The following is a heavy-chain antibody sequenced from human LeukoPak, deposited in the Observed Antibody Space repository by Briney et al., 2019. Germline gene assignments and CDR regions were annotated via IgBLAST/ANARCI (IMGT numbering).Heavy chain of an antibody. CDR2: ISSSSSYI. CDR1: GFTFSSYA. J-gene: IGHJ3*02. Sequence: PGGSLRLSCAASGFTFSSYAMNWVRQAPGKGLEWVSSISSSSSYIYYADSVKGRFTISRDNAKNSLYLQMNSLRAEDTAVYYCARDLLSGGNYDAFDIWGQGTMVTVSS. D-gene: IGHD1-7*01. V-gene: IGHV3-21*01. CDR3: ARDLLSGGNYDAFDI.